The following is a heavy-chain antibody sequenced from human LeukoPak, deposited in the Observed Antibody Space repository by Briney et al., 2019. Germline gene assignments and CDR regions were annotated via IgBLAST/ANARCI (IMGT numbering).Heavy chain of an antibody. J-gene: IGHJ4*02. CDR3: ARWYYGSGSWVLDY. V-gene: IGHV3-7*05. D-gene: IGHD3-10*01. CDR2: IKQDGSEK. CDR1: GFTVSSNY. Sequence: PGGSLRLSCAASGFTVSSNYMSWVRQAPGKGLEWVANIKQDGSEKYYVDSVKGRFTISRDNAKNSLYLQMNSLRAEDTAVYYCARWYYGSGSWVLDYWGQGTLVTVSS.